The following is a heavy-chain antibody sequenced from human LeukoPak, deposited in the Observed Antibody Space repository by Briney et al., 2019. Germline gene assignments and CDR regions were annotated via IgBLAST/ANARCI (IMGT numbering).Heavy chain of an antibody. Sequence: GGSLRLSCVVSGFTFSSFWMTWVRQAPGKGLEWVANIKLDVSETYYVDSVRGRFTISRDNTKNSLYLQMDSLRAEDTAVYYCARKGNAFDFWGQGTMATVSS. CDR2: IKLDVSET. D-gene: IGHD3-10*01. CDR1: GFTFSSFW. CDR3: ARKGNAFDF. V-gene: IGHV3-7*01. J-gene: IGHJ3*01.